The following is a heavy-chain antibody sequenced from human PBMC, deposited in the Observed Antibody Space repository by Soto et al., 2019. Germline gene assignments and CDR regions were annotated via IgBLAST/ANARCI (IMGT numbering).Heavy chain of an antibody. CDR2: IYYSGST. Sequence: SETLSLTCTVSGGSSSSYYWSWIRQPPGKGLEWIGYIYYSGSTNYNPSLKSRVTISVDTSKNQFSLKLSSVTAADTAVYYCARSLHSSSATYYFDYWGQGTLVTVSS. CDR1: GGSSSSYY. D-gene: IGHD6-13*01. CDR3: ARSLHSSSATYYFDY. V-gene: IGHV4-59*08. J-gene: IGHJ4*02.